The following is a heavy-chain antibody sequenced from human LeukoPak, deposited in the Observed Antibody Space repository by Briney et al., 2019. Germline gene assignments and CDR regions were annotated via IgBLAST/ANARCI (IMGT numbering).Heavy chain of an antibody. CDR3: TYSSGWSYYFDY. CDR2: IYYSGTT. Sequence: SETLSLTCTVSGASISSSNYYWGWIRQPPGKGLEWIGSIYYSGTTYYSPSLKSRVTISVDTSKNQFSLKLSSVTAADTALYYCTYSSGWSYYFDYWGRGTLVSVSS. CDR1: GASISSSNYY. J-gene: IGHJ4*02. V-gene: IGHV4-39*01. D-gene: IGHD6-19*01.